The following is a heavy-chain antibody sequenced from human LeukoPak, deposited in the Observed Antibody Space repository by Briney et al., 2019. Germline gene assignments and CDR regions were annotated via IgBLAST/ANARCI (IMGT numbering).Heavy chain of an antibody. J-gene: IGHJ4*02. D-gene: IGHD3-22*01. CDR1: GGTFINYA. Sequence: ASVKVFCKASGGTFINYAINWVRQAPGPGLEWMGGIIPIFGTANYAQAFQGRVTITADESTSTVYMELNSLKSDDTAVYYCARGWDYDSGGRPTAYVYWGQGTLVTVSS. CDR2: IIPIFGTA. V-gene: IGHV1-69*13. CDR3: ARGWDYDSGGRPTAYVY.